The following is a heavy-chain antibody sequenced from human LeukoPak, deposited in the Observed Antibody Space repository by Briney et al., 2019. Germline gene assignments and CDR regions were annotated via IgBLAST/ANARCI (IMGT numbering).Heavy chain of an antibody. J-gene: IGHJ4*02. Sequence: ASETLSLTCTVSGGSISSGGYYWSWIRQHPGKGLEWTGYIYYSGSTYYNPSLKSRVTISVDRSKNQFSLKLSSVTAADTAVYYCARGIGVDLTFDYWGQGTLVTVSS. CDR3: ARGIGVDLTFDY. CDR1: GGSISSGGYY. D-gene: IGHD3-3*01. CDR2: IYYSGST. V-gene: IGHV4-31*03.